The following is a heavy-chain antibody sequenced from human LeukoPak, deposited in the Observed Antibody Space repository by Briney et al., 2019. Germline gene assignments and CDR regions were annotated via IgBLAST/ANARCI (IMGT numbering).Heavy chain of an antibody. D-gene: IGHD5-18*01. J-gene: IGHJ4*02. Sequence: GGSLRLSCAASGFTFSSYWMSWVRQAPGKGLEWVANIKQDGSEKYYVDSVKGRFTISRDNGKNSLYLQMNSLRAEDTAVYYCARGTRGDTAMVSLDYWGQGTLVTVSS. CDR2: IKQDGSEK. CDR3: ARGTRGDTAMVSLDY. CDR1: GFTFSSYW. V-gene: IGHV3-7*01.